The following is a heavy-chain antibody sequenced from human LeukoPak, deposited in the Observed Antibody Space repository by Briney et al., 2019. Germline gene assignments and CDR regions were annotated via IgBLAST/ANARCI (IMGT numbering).Heavy chain of an antibody. J-gene: IGHJ4*02. CDR3: ARAWEAYCGGDCYSGLWDY. CDR2: INHSGST. Sequence: PSETLSLTCAVYGGSFSGYYWSWIRQPPGKGLEWIGEINHSGSTNYNPSLKSRVTISVGTSKNQFSLKLSSVTAADTAVYYCARAWEAYCGGDCYSGLWDYWGQGTLVTVSS. CDR1: GGSFSGYY. D-gene: IGHD2-21*02. V-gene: IGHV4-34*01.